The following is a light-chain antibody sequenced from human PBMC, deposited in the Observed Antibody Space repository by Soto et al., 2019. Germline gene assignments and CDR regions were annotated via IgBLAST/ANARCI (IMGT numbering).Light chain of an antibody. CDR2: EVS. Sequence: QSALTQPASVSGSPGQSITISCTGTSSDVNYKYVSWYQQHPGKVPKLMISEVSKRPSGVSNRFSGSKSGNTASPTISGLQAEDEADYYCSSYTTTYTVVFGGGTKLTVL. V-gene: IGLV2-14*01. J-gene: IGLJ3*02. CDR3: SSYTTTYTVV. CDR1: SSDVNYKY.